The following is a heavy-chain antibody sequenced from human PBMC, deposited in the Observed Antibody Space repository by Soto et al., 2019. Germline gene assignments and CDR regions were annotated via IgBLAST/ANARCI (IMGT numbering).Heavy chain of an antibody. CDR2: INAGNGNT. CDR3: AGIIGGWYYFDY. CDR1: GYTFTSYA. Sequence: QVQLVQSGAEVKKPGASVKVSCKASGYTFTSYAMHWVRQAPGQRLEWMGWINAGNGNTKYSQKFQGRVTINRDTSASTDYMELSSQRSEDTYLYSCAGIIGGWYYFDYWGQGTLVTVSS. J-gene: IGHJ4*02. V-gene: IGHV1-3*01. D-gene: IGHD6-19*01.